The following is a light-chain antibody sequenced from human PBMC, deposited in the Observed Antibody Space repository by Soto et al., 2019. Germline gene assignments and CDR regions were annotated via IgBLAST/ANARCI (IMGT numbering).Light chain of an antibody. CDR3: QHYNNWPPRT. CDR2: DAS. CDR1: QSISSR. J-gene: IGKJ1*01. V-gene: IGKV1-5*01. Sequence: DIQMTQSPSTLSASVGDRVTITCRASQSISSRLAWYQQKPGKAPKLLIYDASSLESGVPSRFSGSGSGTEFTLTISSLQSEDFAVYYCQHYNNWPPRTFGQGTKVDI.